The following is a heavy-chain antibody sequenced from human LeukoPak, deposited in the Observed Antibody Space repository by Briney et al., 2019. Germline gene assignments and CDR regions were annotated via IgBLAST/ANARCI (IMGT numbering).Heavy chain of an antibody. Sequence: PSETLSLTCAVSGGSISISKSNWWSWVRQPPGKGLEWIGEIYDSGSTNYNPSLKSRVTISVDKSKNQFSLKLSSVTAADTAVYYCARDLHGGNPFTSDWYSDLWGRGTLVTVSS. D-gene: IGHD4-23*01. CDR1: GGSISISKSNW. J-gene: IGHJ2*01. CDR2: IYDSGST. CDR3: ARDLHGGNPFTSDWYSDL. V-gene: IGHV4-4*02.